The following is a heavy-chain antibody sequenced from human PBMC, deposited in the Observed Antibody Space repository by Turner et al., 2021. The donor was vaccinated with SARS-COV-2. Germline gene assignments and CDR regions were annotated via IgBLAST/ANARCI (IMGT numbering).Heavy chain of an antibody. CDR2: IRGRGGST. CDR1: GFTFSSYA. V-gene: IGHV3-23*01. D-gene: IGHD5-12*01. J-gene: IGHJ4*02. CDR3: AKGPDIVATIWGTLFSGTFDY. Sequence: EVQLLESGGGLVQPGGSLRLSCAASGFTFSSYAMSWVRQASGKGLEVGSAIRGRGGSTYYADSVKGRFTISRDNSKNTLYLQMNSLRAEDTAVYYCAKGPDIVATIWGTLFSGTFDYWGQGTLVTVSS.